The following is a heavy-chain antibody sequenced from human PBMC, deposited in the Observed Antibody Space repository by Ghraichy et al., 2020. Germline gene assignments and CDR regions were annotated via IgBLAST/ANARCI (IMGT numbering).Heavy chain of an antibody. D-gene: IGHD3-3*01. V-gene: IGHV4-34*01. CDR3: ARAPPLFWSGYFFDY. CDR1: GGSFSGYY. Sequence: SETLSLTCAVYGGSFSGYYWSWIRQPPGKGLEWIGEINHSGSTNYNPSLKSRVTISVDTSKNQFSLKLSSVTAADTAVYYCARAPPLFWSGYFFDYWGQGTLVTVSS. CDR2: INHSGST. J-gene: IGHJ4*02.